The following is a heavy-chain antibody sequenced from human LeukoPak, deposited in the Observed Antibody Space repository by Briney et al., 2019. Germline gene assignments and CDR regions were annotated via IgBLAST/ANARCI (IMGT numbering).Heavy chain of an antibody. J-gene: IGHJ4*02. CDR3: ARRPNGDYPPDY. CDR2: ISSRSSYI. CDR1: GFTFSSYA. D-gene: IGHD4-17*01. V-gene: IGHV3-21*01. Sequence: PGGSLRLSCAASGFTFSSYAMSWVRQAPGKGLEWVSYISSRSSYIHYADSVKGRFTISRDNAKNSLYLQMNSLRAEDTAVYYCARRPNGDYPPDYWGQGTLVTVSS.